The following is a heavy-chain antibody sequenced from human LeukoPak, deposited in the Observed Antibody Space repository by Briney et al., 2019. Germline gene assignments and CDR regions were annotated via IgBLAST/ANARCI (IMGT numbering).Heavy chain of an antibody. J-gene: IGHJ4*02. V-gene: IGHV3-11*06. CDR1: GFTFSDYY. D-gene: IGHD6-19*01. Sequence: GGSLRLSCAASGFTFSDYYMSWIRQAPGKGLEWVSYISSSSSYTNYADSVKGRLTISRDNAKNSLYLQMNSLRAEDTAVYYCARETAVAGTHCDYWGQGTLVTVSS. CDR2: ISSSSSYT. CDR3: ARETAVAGTHCDY.